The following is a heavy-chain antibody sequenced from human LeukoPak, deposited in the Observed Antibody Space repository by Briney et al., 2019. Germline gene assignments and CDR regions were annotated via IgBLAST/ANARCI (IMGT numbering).Heavy chain of an antibody. J-gene: IGHJ3*02. CDR2: INPGGANT. Sequence: ASVKVSCKAFGYTFTSNYMHWVRQAPGQGLEWMGLINPGGANTNYAQNFQGRVTMTRDTSTSTVYMELSSPRSEDTAIYYCARIRDGYNDAYDIWGQGTVVTVPS. V-gene: IGHV1-46*01. CDR1: GYTFTSNY. D-gene: IGHD5-24*01. CDR3: ARIRDGYNDAYDI.